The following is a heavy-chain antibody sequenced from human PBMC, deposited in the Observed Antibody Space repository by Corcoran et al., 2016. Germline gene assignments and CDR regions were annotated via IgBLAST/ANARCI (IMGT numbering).Heavy chain of an antibody. CDR1: GFTFSSYW. D-gene: IGHD4-17*01. J-gene: IGHJ4*02. CDR2: LKEDGSDK. V-gene: IGHV3-7*01. CDR3: ARRTIYGAIDY. Sequence: EVNLVESGGGLVQPGGSLRLSCVASGFTFSSYWMTWFRQAPGKGLEWVANLKEDGSDKNYVDSVKGRFTISRDNAQNSVYLQMNSLRAEDTAVYYCARRTIYGAIDYWGQGTLVTVSS.